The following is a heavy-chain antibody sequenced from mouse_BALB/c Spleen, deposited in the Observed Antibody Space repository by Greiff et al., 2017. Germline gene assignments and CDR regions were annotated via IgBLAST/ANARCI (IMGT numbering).Heavy chain of an antibody. CDR2: ISDGGSYT. D-gene: IGHD2-3*01. CDR3: AREDDGYLFAY. J-gene: IGHJ3*01. V-gene: IGHV5-4*02. Sequence: EVNLVESGGGLVKPGGSLKLSCAASGFTFSDYYMYWVRQTPEKRLEWVATISDGGSYTYYPDSVKGRFTISRDNAKNNLYLQMSSLKSEDTAMYYCAREDDGYLFAYWGQGTLVTVSA. CDR1: GFTFSDYY.